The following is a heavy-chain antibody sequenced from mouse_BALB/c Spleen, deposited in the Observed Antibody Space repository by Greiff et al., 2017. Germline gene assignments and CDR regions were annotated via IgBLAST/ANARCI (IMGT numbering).Heavy chain of an antibody. D-gene: IGHD1-1*01. CDR2: ISSGGGST. Sequence: EVQVVESGGGLVKPGGSLKLSCAASGFAFSSYDMSWVRQTPEKRLEWVAYISSGGGSTYYPDTVKGRFTISRDNAKNTLYLQMSSLKSEDTAMYYCARQLLRYSFAYWGQGTLVTVSA. V-gene: IGHV5-12-1*01. CDR3: ARQLLRYSFAY. J-gene: IGHJ3*01. CDR1: GFAFSSYD.